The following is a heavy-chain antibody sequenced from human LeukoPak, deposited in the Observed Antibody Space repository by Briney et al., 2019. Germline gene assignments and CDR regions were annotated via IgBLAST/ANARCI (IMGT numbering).Heavy chain of an antibody. CDR2: ISGTGVST. J-gene: IGHJ4*02. D-gene: IGHD3-10*01. Sequence: GGSLRLSCAASGFTFSSYAMSWVRQAPGKGLEWVSVISGTGVSTYYADSVKGRFTASRDNSKNTLYLQMNSLRAEDTAVYYCAKGDSPNYGQTYFDYWGQGTLVTVSS. CDR3: AKGDSPNYGQTYFDY. CDR1: GFTFSSYA. V-gene: IGHV3-23*01.